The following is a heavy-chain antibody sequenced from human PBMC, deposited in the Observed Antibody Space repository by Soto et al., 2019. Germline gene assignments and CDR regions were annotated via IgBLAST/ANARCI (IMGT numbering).Heavy chain of an antibody. J-gene: IGHJ3*01. CDR1: GFSLSTSGVG. D-gene: IGHD3-3*02. CDR2: IYWSGDE. Sequence: SGPTLVNPTHTRTLTCSFSGFSLSTSGVGVGWVRQPPGKALEWLALIYWSGDEHYRPSLESRLTITKVTSKNQVVLIMTDMDPVDTATYYCARGLATLPVFAFDVWGQGTPVTVSS. V-gene: IGHV2-5*01. CDR3: ARGLATLPVFAFDV.